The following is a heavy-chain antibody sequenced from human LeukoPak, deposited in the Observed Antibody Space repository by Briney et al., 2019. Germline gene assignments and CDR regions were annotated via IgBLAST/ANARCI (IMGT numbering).Heavy chain of an antibody. CDR1: CFTFRSYA. J-gene: IGHJ4*02. V-gene: IGHV3-23*01. CDR3: AKDLYDSYGDY. Sequence: PGGSLRLSCAASCFTFRSYAMSWVRQAPGKGLEWVSAISGSGGSTYYADSVKGRFTISRDDSKNTLYLQMNSLRAEDTAVYYCAKDLYDSYGDYWGQGTLVTVSS. D-gene: IGHD5-18*01. CDR2: ISGSGGST.